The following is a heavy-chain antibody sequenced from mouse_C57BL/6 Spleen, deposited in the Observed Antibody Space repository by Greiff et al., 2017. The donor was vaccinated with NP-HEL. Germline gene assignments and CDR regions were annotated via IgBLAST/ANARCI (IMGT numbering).Heavy chain of an antibody. CDR3: AKRQIKYYGRSYGWYFDV. J-gene: IGHJ1*03. CDR2: IWGDGST. CDR1: GFSLTSYG. Sequence: VQLVESGPGLVAPSQSLSITCTVSGFSLTSYGVSWVRQPPGQGLEWLGVIWGDGSTNYHSALISRLSISKDNSKSKVFLKLNSLQTDDTATYYCAKRQIKYYGRSYGWYFDVWGTGTTVTVSS. V-gene: IGHV2-3*01. D-gene: IGHD1-1*01.